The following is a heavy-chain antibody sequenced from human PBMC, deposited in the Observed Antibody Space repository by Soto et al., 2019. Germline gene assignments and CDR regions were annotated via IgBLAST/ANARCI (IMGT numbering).Heavy chain of an antibody. CDR3: AKDSSQWRAVDDFDN. V-gene: IGHV3-30*18. D-gene: IGHD6-19*01. CDR1: GFTFIGYG. CDR2: ISNNGSTI. Sequence: PGGSLRPSCAASGFTFIGYGMHWVRQAPGKGLEWVAYISNNGSTIYYADSVKGRFTISRDNAKNSLYLQMNSLRAEDTAVYYCAKDSSQWRAVDDFDNWGQGTLVTVS. J-gene: IGHJ3*02.